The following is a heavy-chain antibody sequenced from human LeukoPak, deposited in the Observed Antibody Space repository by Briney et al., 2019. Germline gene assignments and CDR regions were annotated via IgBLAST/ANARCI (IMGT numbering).Heavy chain of an antibody. Sequence: GGSLRLSCVVSGFTFSSYWMSWVRQAPGQGLEWVANMKQDGSEKYYVDSVKGRFTISRDNAKNSLYLQMNSLRAEDTAVYYCARSRDDYGDYPEFWGQGTLVTVSS. J-gene: IGHJ4*02. V-gene: IGHV3-7*03. CDR1: GFTFSSYW. D-gene: IGHD4-17*01. CDR2: MKQDGSEK. CDR3: ARSRDDYGDYPEF.